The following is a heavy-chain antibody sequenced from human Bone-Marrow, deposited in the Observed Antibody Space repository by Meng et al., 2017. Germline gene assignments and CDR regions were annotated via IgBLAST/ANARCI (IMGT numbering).Heavy chain of an antibody. CDR2: IRSKTDTYAT. CDR1: GFTISGSD. V-gene: IGHV3-73*01. Sequence: GESLKISCVVSGFTISGSDVHWVRQASGKGLEWVGRIRSKTDTYATAFAASVKGRFTISRDDSKNTAYLQLNSLRAEDTAVYYCAREGQQHDAFDIWGQGTLVTVSS. D-gene: IGHD6-13*01. CDR3: AREGQQHDAFDI. J-gene: IGHJ3*02.